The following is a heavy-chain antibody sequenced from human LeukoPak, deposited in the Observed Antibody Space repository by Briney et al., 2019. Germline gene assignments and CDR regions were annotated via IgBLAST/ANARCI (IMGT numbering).Heavy chain of an antibody. CDR3: ARDPRSRSFATGDY. V-gene: IGHV3-74*01. CDR1: GFTFSNYW. CDR2: INSDGSSP. Sequence: PGGSLGLSCAASGFTFSNYWMHWVRQAPGKGLVWVSRINSDGSSPNYADSVKGRFTISRDNAKNSLYLDMNNLRAEDTALYYCARDPRSRSFATGDYWGQGTLVTVSS. D-gene: IGHD3-9*01. J-gene: IGHJ4*02.